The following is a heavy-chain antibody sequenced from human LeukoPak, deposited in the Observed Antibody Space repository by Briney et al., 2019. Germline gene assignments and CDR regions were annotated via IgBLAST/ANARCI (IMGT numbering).Heavy chain of an antibody. Sequence: GGSLRLSCAASGFSFSTYAMSWVRQAPGKGLEWVSAISSRGGDTYYAGSVKGRFTISRDNSNNTLYLQMNSLRAEDTAVYYCAQSGNFDWFDYWGQGTLVTVSS. D-gene: IGHD3-9*01. CDR1: GFSFSTYA. CDR3: AQSGNFDWFDY. J-gene: IGHJ4*02. CDR2: ISSRGGDT. V-gene: IGHV3-23*01.